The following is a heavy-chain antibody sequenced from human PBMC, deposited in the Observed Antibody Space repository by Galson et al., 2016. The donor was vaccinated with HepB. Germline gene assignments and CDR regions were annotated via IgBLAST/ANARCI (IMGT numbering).Heavy chain of an antibody. J-gene: IGHJ5*02. Sequence: ETLSLTCAVYGGAFTAYNWNWIRQPSDKGLEWIGQMDLTGTATYNPSLGSRVTISVDPSKNQFSLKMTSMTAADTAVYYCARVRGKAPNFRCFDTWGQGTPVTVSS. CDR1: GGAFTAYN. V-gene: IGHV4-34*01. D-gene: IGHD3-16*01. CDR3: ARVRGKAPNFRCFDT. CDR2: MDLTGTA.